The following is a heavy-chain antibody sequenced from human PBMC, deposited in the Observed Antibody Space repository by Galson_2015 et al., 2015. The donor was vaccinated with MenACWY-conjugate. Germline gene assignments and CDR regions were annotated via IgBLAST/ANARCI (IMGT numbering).Heavy chain of an antibody. CDR3: AREESETYSLAY. D-gene: IGHD1-26*01. CDR2: TYYRSQWNN. Sequence: CAISGDSVSSNTAAWNWIRQSPSRGLEWLGRTYYRSQWNNDYTISVRGRITINPDTSKNLVSLHLNSVTPEDTAVYYCAREESETYSLAYWGHGTLVTVSS. J-gene: IGHJ4*01. CDR1: GDSVSSNTAA. V-gene: IGHV6-1*01.